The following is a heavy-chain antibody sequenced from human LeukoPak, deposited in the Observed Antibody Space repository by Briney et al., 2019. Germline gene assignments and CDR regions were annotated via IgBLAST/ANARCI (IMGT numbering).Heavy chain of an antibody. D-gene: IGHD4-17*01. CDR3: ARDAPTYYGDPLDY. Sequence: ASVKVSCKASGYTFTSYAMNWVRQAPGQGLEWMGWISAYNGNTNYAQKLQGRVTMTTDTSTSTAYMELRSLRSDDTAVYYCARDAPTYYGDPLDYWGQGTLVTVSS. J-gene: IGHJ4*02. CDR1: GYTFTSYA. V-gene: IGHV1-18*01. CDR2: ISAYNGNT.